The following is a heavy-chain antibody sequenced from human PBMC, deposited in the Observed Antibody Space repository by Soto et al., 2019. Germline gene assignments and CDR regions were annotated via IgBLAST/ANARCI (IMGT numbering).Heavy chain of an antibody. Sequence: QVQLVQSGAKLKEPGSWVKVPCKAFGGGNLRASLTPWVQRAPDKGLEWRVGIIPTLGPATYPQTFQGRVTVTADESTNTVYIELRSLRSDDTAVYYCARGGEGYNFGAVYWGQGTPVTVSS. CDR1: GGGNLRASL. D-gene: IGHD5-12*01. V-gene: IGHV1-69*01. CDR3: ARGGEGYNFGAVY. CDR2: IIPTLGPA. J-gene: IGHJ4*02.